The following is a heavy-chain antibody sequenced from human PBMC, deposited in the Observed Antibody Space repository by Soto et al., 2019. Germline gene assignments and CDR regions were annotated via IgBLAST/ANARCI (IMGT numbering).Heavy chain of an antibody. V-gene: IGHV1-69*01. Sequence: QVQLVQSGAEVKKPGSSVKVSCKASGGTFSSYAISWVRQATGQGLEWMGGIIPIFGTANYAQKFQGRVTITADESTSTAYMELSSLRSEDTAVYYCARGAYYYDSSEYYFDYWCQGTLVTVSS. D-gene: IGHD3-22*01. CDR3: ARGAYYYDSSEYYFDY. CDR1: GGTFSSYA. CDR2: IIPIFGTA. J-gene: IGHJ4*02.